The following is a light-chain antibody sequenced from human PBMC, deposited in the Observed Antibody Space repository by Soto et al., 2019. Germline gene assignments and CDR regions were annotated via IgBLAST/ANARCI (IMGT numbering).Light chain of an antibody. Sequence: EIVMTQSPAILSVSPGERATLSCRASQSVNSNLAWYQQKPGQAPRILIYGASTRATAIPARFSGSGSGTEFTLTISSLQSEDFAVYYCQQYNDWPRTFGGGTKVDIK. CDR3: QQYNDWPRT. CDR2: GAS. CDR1: QSVNSN. J-gene: IGKJ4*01. V-gene: IGKV3-15*01.